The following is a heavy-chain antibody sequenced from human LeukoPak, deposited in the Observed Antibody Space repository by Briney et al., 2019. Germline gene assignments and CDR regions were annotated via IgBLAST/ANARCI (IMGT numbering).Heavy chain of an antibody. CDR2: IYYAGNT. J-gene: IGHJ4*02. Sequence: NASETQSLTCIVSGGSTSSISHHWGWIRQPPGKGLEWIASIYYAGNTYYNPSLKSRLTISIDTSKNQFSLKLSSVTAADTAVYCCTRETNSAVDYWGQGTLVTVSP. V-gene: IGHV4-39*02. D-gene: IGHD1-14*01. CDR1: GGSTSSISHH. CDR3: TRETNSAVDY.